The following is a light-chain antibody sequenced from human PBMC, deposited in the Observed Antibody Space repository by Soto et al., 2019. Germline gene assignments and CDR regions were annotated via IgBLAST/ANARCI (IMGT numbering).Light chain of an antibody. CDR1: QSISSW. V-gene: IGKV1-5*01. J-gene: IGKJ1*01. CDR2: DAS. CDR3: QQYNSYSQT. Sequence: IQMTQSPSTLSASVGDRVTITCRASQSISSWLAWYQQKPGKAPKLLIYDASSLESGVPSRFSGSGSGTEFTLTISSLQPDDFATYYCQQYNSYSQTFAQGTKVDIK.